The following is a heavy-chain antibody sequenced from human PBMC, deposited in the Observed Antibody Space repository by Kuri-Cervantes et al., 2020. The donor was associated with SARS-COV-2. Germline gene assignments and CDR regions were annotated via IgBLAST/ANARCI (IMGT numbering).Heavy chain of an antibody. J-gene: IGHJ4*02. V-gene: IGHV2-70*11. CDR3: ARATYGSGNVDY. Sequence: SGPTLVNPTQTLTLTCTFSGFSLSTSGMCVSWIRQPPGKALEWLARIDWDDDKYYSTSLKTRLTISKDTSKNQVVLTMTNMDPVDTATYYCARATYGSGNVDYWGQGTLVTVSS. D-gene: IGHD3-10*01. CDR1: GFSLSTSGMC. CDR2: IDWDDDK.